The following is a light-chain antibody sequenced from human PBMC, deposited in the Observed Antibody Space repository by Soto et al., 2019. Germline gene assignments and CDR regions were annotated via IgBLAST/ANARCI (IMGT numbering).Light chain of an antibody. V-gene: IGKV2-28*01. CDR1: QSLLHTNGYSY. CDR3: MQALQAWT. J-gene: IGKJ1*01. CDR2: LGS. Sequence: IVMTQSPLSLPVTPGEPASISCRSSQSLLHTNGYSYLDWYLQKPGQSPQLLIYLGSNRASGVPDRFSGSGSGTDFTLKISRVEAEDVGVYYCMQALQAWTFGQGTKV.